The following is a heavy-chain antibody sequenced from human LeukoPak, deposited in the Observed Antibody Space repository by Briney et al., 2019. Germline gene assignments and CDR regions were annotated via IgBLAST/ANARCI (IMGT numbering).Heavy chain of an antibody. Sequence: GGSLRLSCAASGFTFSSYAMSWVRQAPGKGLEWVSAISGSGGSTYYADSVKGRFTISRDNSKNSLYLQMNSLRAEDTALYYCARDSPEGYCTNGVCYSPYYYYYYMDVWGKGTTVTVSS. V-gene: IGHV3-23*01. CDR3: ARDSPEGYCTNGVCYSPYYYYYYMDV. D-gene: IGHD2-8*01. CDR2: ISGSGGST. J-gene: IGHJ6*03. CDR1: GFTFSSYA.